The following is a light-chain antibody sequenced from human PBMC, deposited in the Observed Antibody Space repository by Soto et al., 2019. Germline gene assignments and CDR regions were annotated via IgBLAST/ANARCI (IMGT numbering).Light chain of an antibody. V-gene: IGLV2-8*01. J-gene: IGLJ1*01. Sequence: QSALTQPPSASGSPGQSVTISCTGTSSDVGGYNYVSWYQQHPGKAPKLMIYEVSKRPSGVPDRFSGSKSGNTASLTVSGLQAEDEADYYCSSYAGSNNFEVFGTGTKLTVI. CDR3: SSYAGSNNFEV. CDR1: SSDVGGYNY. CDR2: EVS.